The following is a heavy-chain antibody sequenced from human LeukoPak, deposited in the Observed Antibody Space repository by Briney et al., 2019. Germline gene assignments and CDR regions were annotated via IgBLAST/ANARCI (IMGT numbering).Heavy chain of an antibody. CDR1: GFTFSSYG. CDR3: ASLYGDYVGGDY. Sequence: GGSLRLSCAASGFTFSSYGMNWVRQAPGKGLEWVSYISSSSIIYYADSVKGRFTISRDNAKNSLYLQMNSLRAEDTAVYYCASLYGDYVGGDYWGQGTLVTVSS. D-gene: IGHD4-17*01. CDR2: ISSSSII. V-gene: IGHV3-48*01. J-gene: IGHJ4*02.